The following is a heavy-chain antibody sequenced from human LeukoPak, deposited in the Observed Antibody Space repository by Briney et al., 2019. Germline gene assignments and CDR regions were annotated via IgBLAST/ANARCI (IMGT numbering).Heavy chain of an antibody. CDR2: INPSGGST. V-gene: IGHV1-46*03. Sequence: GASVKVSCKASGGTFSSYTISWVRQAPGQGLERMGIINPSGGSTSYAQKFQGRVTMTRDTSTSTVYMELSSLRSEDTAVYYCARGRTTVTLYYFDYWGQGTLVTVSS. CDR3: ARGRTTVTLYYFDY. J-gene: IGHJ4*02. CDR1: GGTFSSYT. D-gene: IGHD4-17*01.